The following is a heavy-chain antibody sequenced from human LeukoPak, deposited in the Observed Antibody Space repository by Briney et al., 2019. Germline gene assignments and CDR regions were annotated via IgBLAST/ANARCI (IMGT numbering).Heavy chain of an antibody. CDR3: ATGQGHGMDV. CDR1: GFTFSSYW. CDR2: INSDGSST. V-gene: IGHV3-74*01. J-gene: IGHJ6*02. Sequence: GGSLRLSCTASGFTFSSYWMHWVRQAPGKGLVWVSRINSDGSSTSYADSVRGRFTISRDNAKNTLYLQMNSLRAEDTAVYYCATGQGHGMDVWGQGTTVTVSS. D-gene: IGHD1-14*01.